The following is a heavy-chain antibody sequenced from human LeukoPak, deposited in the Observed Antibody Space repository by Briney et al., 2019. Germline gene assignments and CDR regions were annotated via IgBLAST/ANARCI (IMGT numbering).Heavy chain of an antibody. J-gene: IGHJ6*02. CDR2: INAGNGNT. CDR1: GYTFTSYD. CDR3: ARALRYYDFWSGYYTLSGMDV. Sequence: ASVKVSCKASGYTFTSYDINWVRQATGQRLEWMGWINAGNGNTKYSQKFQGRVTITRDTSASTAYMELSSLRSEDTAVYYCARALRYYDFWSGYYTLSGMDVWGQGTTVTVSS. D-gene: IGHD3-3*01. V-gene: IGHV1-3*01.